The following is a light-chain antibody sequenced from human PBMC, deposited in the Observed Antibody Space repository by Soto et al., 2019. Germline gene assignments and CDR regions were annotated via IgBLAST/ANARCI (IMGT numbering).Light chain of an antibody. J-gene: IGKJ4*01. CDR1: QSVFYSSNNKKY. CDR2: WAS. Sequence: DIVMTQSPESLTESLGERATINCKSSQSVFYSSNNKKYLTWYQQKPGQPPKLLIHWASTPESGVPDRFSGSGSETDLTLTISSLQAEDVAVYYCQQYYSLPLTFGGGTKVEIK. CDR3: QQYYSLPLT. V-gene: IGKV4-1*01.